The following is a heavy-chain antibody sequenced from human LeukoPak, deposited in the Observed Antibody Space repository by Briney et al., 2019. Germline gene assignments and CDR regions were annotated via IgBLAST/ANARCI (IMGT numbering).Heavy chain of an antibody. J-gene: IGHJ4*02. CDR2: IYYSGST. CDR3: ARRFCSTTSCYYHFDY. Sequence: ASETLSLTCTGSGGSISSSSYYWGWIRQPPGKGLEWIGSIYYSGSTYYNPSLKSRVTISVDTSKNQFSLKLSSVTAADTAVYYCARRFCSTTSCYYHFDYWGQGTLVTVSS. V-gene: IGHV4-39*01. CDR1: GGSISSSSYY. D-gene: IGHD2-2*01.